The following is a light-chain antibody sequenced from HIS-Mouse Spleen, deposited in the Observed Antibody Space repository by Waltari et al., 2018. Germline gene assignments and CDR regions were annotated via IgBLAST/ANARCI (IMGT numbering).Light chain of an antibody. CDR3: SSYAGSNNLV. V-gene: IGLV2-8*01. CDR1: SSDVGGYHY. J-gene: IGLJ2*01. Sequence: QSALTQPPSASGSPGQSVTISCTGTSSDVGGYHYVSWYQKHPGKAPKLMSYEVSKRPSGVPNRFSGSKSGNTASLTVSGLQAEDEADYYCSSYAGSNNLVFGGGTKLTVL. CDR2: EVS.